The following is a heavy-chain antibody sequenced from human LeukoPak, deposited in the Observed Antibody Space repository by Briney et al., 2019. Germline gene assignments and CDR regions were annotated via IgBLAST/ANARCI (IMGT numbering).Heavy chain of an antibody. CDR2: IYYTGTT. J-gene: IGHJ6*02. CDR1: GGSISNYY. CDR3: ARGYDIDV. V-gene: IGHV4-59*01. Sequence: SETLSLTCTVSGGSISNYYWSWIRQPPGKALEWIGYIYYTGTTRYNPSLKSRATISLDTSKNQFSLRLTSVTAADTALFFCARGYDIDVWGQGTTVTVSS.